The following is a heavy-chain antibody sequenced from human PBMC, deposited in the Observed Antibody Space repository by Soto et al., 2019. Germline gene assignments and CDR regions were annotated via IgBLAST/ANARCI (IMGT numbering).Heavy chain of an antibody. J-gene: IGHJ5*02. V-gene: IGHV1-3*01. Sequence: ASVKVSCKASGYTFTSYGIHWVRQAPGQRLEWMGWINAANGDTKYSPKFQGRVTIYRDNFRDTLYVQMNSLRAEDTAMYYCAKCGASNTCIPTGFDPWGPGTLVTVSS. CDR1: GYTFTSYG. CDR3: AKCGASNTCIPTGFDP. CDR2: INAANGDT. D-gene: IGHD2-15*01.